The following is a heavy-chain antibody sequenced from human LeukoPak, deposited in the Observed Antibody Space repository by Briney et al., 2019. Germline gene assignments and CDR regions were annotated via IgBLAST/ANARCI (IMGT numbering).Heavy chain of an antibody. CDR2: ISAYNGNT. CDR1: GYTFTSYG. Sequence: ASVKVSCKASGYTFTSYGISWVRQAPGLGLEWMGWISAYNGNTNYAQKLQGRVTMTTDTSTSTAYMELRSLRSDDTAVYYCAREGVLRYFDWPFYYYGMDVWGQGTTVTVSS. CDR3: AREGVLRYFDWPFYYYGMDV. D-gene: IGHD3-9*01. J-gene: IGHJ6*02. V-gene: IGHV1-18*01.